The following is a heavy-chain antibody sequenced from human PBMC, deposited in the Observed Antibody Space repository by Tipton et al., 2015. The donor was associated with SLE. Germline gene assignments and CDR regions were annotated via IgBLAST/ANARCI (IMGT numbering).Heavy chain of an antibody. CDR1: GGSMSSSY. CDR2: IHYSGTV. D-gene: IGHD1-26*01. CDR3: GRLGGGYSTEF. Sequence: TLSLTCTVSGGSMSSSYWNWIRQSPGKGREWIGYIHYSGTVNYSPFLKSRVTISVDTSKNQFALKVTSVTAADTAVYYCGRLGGGYSTEFWGQGAPVTVSS. J-gene: IGHJ4*02. V-gene: IGHV4-59*08.